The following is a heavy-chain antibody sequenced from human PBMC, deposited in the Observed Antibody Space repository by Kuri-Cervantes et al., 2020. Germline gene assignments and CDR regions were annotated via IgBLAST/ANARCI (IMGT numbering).Heavy chain of an antibody. Sequence: ASVKVSCKASGYTFTSYGISWMRQAPGQGLEWMGWISAYNGNTNYAQNVQGRVIMTTDTSTSTAYMELSSLRSEDTAVYYCAREGITMVRANWFDPWGQGTLVTVSS. CDR1: GYTFTSYG. D-gene: IGHD3-10*01. CDR3: AREGITMVRANWFDP. CDR2: ISAYNGNT. J-gene: IGHJ5*02. V-gene: IGHV1-18*01.